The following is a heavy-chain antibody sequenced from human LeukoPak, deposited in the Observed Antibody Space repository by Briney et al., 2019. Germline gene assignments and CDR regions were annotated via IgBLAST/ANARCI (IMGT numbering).Heavy chain of an antibody. D-gene: IGHD4-11*01. CDR1: GGSISSYY. Sequence: SETLSLTCTVSGGSISSYYWSWIRQPAGKGLEWIGRIYTSGSTSYSPSLKSRVTMSVDTSKNQFSLKLSSVTAADTAVYYCARAGTVTTAEHYYYYYYMDVWGKGTTVTVSS. CDR2: IYTSGST. J-gene: IGHJ6*03. V-gene: IGHV4-4*07. CDR3: ARAGTVTTAEHYYYYYYMDV.